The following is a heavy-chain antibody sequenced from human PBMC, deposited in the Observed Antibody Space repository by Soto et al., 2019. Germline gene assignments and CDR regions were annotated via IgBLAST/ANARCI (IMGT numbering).Heavy chain of an antibody. J-gene: IGHJ5*02. Sequence: EVQLVESGGGLVKPGGSLRLSCTASGFTFSSYSMNWVRQAPGKGLEWVSSISSSSSYIYYADSVKGRFTISRDNAKNSLYLQMNSLRAEDTAVYYCARDEQGGSWGGWFDPWGQGTLVTVSS. CDR3: ARDEQGGSWGGWFDP. D-gene: IGHD2-15*01. CDR1: GFTFSSYS. V-gene: IGHV3-21*01. CDR2: ISSSSSYI.